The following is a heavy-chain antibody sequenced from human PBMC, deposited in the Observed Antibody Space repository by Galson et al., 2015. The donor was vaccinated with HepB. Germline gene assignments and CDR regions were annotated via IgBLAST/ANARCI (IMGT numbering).Heavy chain of an antibody. V-gene: IGHV3-74*01. D-gene: IGHD6-13*01. CDR1: GFTFSSYW. CDR2: INSDGSYI. J-gene: IGHJ4*02. CDR3: ARTRGAAAEIFDN. Sequence: SLRLSCAASGFTFSSYWMHWVRQVPGKGLVWVSCINSDGSYITYADSVKGRFTISRDNAKNTLYLQMNSPRAEDTALYYCARTRGAAAEIFDNWGQGSLVTVSS.